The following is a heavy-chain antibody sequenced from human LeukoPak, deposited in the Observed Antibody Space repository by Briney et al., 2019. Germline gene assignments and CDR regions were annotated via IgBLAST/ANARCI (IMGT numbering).Heavy chain of an antibody. CDR2: IYYSGST. CDR1: GGSISSYY. J-gene: IGHJ4*02. V-gene: IGHV4-59*08. Sequence: SETLSLTCTVSGGSISSYYWSWIRQPPGKGLEWIGYIYYSGSTNYNPSLKSRVTISVDTSKNQFSLKLSSVTAADTAVYYCARHGGTELRFLEWLLPIDYWGQGTLVTVSS. D-gene: IGHD3-3*01. CDR3: ARHGGTELRFLEWLLPIDY.